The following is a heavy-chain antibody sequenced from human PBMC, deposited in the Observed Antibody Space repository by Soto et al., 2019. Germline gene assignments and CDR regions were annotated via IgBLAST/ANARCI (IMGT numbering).Heavy chain of an antibody. J-gene: IGHJ4*02. CDR2: IWYDGSNK. D-gene: IGHD1-7*01. CDR3: SLGAERGWNYRLSDY. V-gene: IGHV3-33*01. CDR1: GFTFSSYG. Sequence: QVQLVESGGGVVQPGRSLRLSCAASGFTFSSYGMHWVRQAPGKGLEWVAVIWYDGSNKYYADSVKGRFTISRDNSKNTLYLQMNSLRAEDTAVYYCSLGAERGWNYRLSDYWGQGTLVTVSS.